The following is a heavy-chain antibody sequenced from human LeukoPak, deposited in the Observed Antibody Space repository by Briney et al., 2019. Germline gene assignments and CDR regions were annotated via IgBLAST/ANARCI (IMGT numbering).Heavy chain of an antibody. J-gene: IGHJ5*02. Sequence: PSETLSLTCAVSGDSISSGGYSWSWIRQPPGKGLEWIGYIDHSGRAYYNPSLKSRVIISVDRSKNQFSLKLSSVTAADTTVYYCARTGSGSYDWFDPWGQGTLVTVSS. CDR3: ARTGSGSYDWFDP. CDR1: GDSISSGGYS. CDR2: IDHSGRA. D-gene: IGHD3-10*01. V-gene: IGHV4-30-2*01.